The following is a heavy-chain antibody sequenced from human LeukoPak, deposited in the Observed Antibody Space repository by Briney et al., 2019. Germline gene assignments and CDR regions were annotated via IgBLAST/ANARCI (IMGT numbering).Heavy chain of an antibody. V-gene: IGHV1-2*02. CDR1: GHTFTGYY. CDR3: ARGVFGESLES. J-gene: IGHJ4*02. Sequence: ASVKVTCKASGHTFTGYYVYWVRQAPGQGLEWMGWMNPNVGGANFPQKFQGRVTVTSDPAISAAYMELRRLRSDDTAVYYCARGVFGESLESWGQGTLVTVSS. CDR2: MNPNVGGA. D-gene: IGHD3-10*02.